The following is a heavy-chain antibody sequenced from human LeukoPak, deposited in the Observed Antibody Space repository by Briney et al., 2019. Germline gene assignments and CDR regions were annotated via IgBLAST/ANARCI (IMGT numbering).Heavy chain of an antibody. CDR2: ISSSGSTI. CDR1: GFTLSDYY. CDR3: SRVASRDGYNCVDY. Sequence: GGSLRLSCAASGFTLSDYYMSWIRQAPGKGLEWVSYISSSGSTIYYADSVKGRFTISRDNAKNSLYLQMNSLRAEDTAVYYCSRVASRDGYNCVDYWGQGTLDTVSS. J-gene: IGHJ4*02. V-gene: IGHV3-11*01. D-gene: IGHD5-24*01.